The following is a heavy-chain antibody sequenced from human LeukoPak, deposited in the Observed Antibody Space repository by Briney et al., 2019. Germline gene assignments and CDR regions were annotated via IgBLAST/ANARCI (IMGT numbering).Heavy chain of an antibody. D-gene: IGHD6-6*01. CDR3: ARIAARGQYFDY. J-gene: IGHJ4*02. V-gene: IGHV4-34*01. CDR2: IYHSGST. CDR1: GGSFSGYY. Sequence: PSETLSLTCAVYGGSFSGYYWSWIRQPPGKGLEWIGYIYHSGSTYYNPSLKSRVTISVDRSKNQFSLKLSSVTAADTAVYYCARIAARGQYFDYWGQGTLVTVSS.